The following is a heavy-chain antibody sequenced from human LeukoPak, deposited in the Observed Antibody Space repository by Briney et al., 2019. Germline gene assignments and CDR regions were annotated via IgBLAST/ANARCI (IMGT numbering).Heavy chain of an antibody. J-gene: IGHJ4*02. CDR3: ARHASVSGNWPRPLDY. Sequence: SETLSLICTVSGGSISSSSYYWGWIRQPPGKGLEWIGNIYYSGSNYYNPSLKSRVTISVDTSKNRFSMKLTSVTAADTAVYYCARHASVSGNWPRPLDYWGQGSLVTVSS. CDR1: GGSISSSSYY. V-gene: IGHV4-39*01. CDR2: IYYSGSN. D-gene: IGHD6-19*01.